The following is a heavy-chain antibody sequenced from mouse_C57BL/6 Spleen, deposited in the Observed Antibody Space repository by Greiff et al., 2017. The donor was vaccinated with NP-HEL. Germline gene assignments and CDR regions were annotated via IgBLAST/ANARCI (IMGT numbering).Heavy chain of an antibody. CDR3: ARSVTTVVATPDY. CDR1: GYTFTSYW. V-gene: IGHV1-7*01. J-gene: IGHJ2*01. Sequence: VQLVESGAELAKPGASVKLSCKASGYTFTSYWMHWVKQRPGQGLEWIGYINPSSGYTKYNQKFKDKATLTADKSSSTAYMQLSSLTYEDSAVYYCARSVTTVVATPDYWGQGTTLTVSS. CDR2: INPSSGYT. D-gene: IGHD1-1*01.